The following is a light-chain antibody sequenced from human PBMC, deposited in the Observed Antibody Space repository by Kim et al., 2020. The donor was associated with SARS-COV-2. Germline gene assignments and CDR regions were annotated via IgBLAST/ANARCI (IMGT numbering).Light chain of an antibody. CDR2: DAS. V-gene: IGKV3-11*01. J-gene: IGKJ4*01. Sequence: LSPGERATLSGWSSQIVTSYLSWYQQKPGQAPRLHIYDASKRATGIPARFSGSGYGTDFTLTIGSLGPEDFAVYYCQQRSNWPLTFGGGTKVDIK. CDR1: QIVTSY. CDR3: QQRSNWPLT.